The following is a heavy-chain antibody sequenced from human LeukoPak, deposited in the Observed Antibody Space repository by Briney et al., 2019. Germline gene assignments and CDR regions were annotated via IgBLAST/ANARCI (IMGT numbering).Heavy chain of an antibody. CDR3: ATPYPREYCSTSSCYFNY. Sequence: KVSCKASGGTFSSYAISWVRQAPGQGLEWMGIIYPDDSDTRYSPSFQGQVTISADRSISTAYLQWSSLKASDTAMYYCATPYPREYCSTSSCYFNYWGQGTLVTVSS. CDR1: GGTFSSYA. J-gene: IGHJ4*02. CDR2: IYPDDSDT. D-gene: IGHD2-2*01. V-gene: IGHV5-51*01.